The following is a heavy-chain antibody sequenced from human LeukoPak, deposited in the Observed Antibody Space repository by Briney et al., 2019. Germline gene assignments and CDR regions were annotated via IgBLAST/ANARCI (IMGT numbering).Heavy chain of an antibody. Sequence: SETLSLTCTVSGGSISSYYWTWIRQPPGKGLEWIGYIYYSGSTNYNPSLKSRVTISVDTSNNQFSLKLSSVTAADTAVYYCARDGAHKNHYYSYYYMDVWGKETTITVSS. CDR1: GGSISSYY. V-gene: IGHV4-59*01. J-gene: IGHJ6*03. CDR2: IYYSGST. CDR3: ARDGAHKNHYYSYYYMDV. D-gene: IGHD3-16*01.